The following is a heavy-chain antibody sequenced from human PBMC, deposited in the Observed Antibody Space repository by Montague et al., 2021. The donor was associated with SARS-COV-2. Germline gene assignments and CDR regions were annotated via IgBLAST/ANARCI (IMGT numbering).Heavy chain of an antibody. D-gene: IGHD5-12*01. CDR1: GGSISSSNYY. Sequence: SETLSLTCTVSGGSISSSNYYWDWIRQPPGKGLEWIGSIYDSGSTYYNPSLKSRVTISVDTSKNHSSLKLSSGTAADTAVYYCARRGRKLLPVATTIGGFDIWGQGTMVTVSS. J-gene: IGHJ3*02. CDR2: IYDSGST. CDR3: ARRGRKLLPVATTIGGFDI. V-gene: IGHV4-39*02.